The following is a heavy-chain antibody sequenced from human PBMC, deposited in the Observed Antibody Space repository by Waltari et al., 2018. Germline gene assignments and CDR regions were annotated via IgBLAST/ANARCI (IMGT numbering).Heavy chain of an antibody. CDR3: ARCEYYYYYMDV. J-gene: IGHJ6*03. CDR2: LSPVRGNT. V-gene: IGHV1-8*01. CDR1: GYTFTSYD. Sequence: QVQLVQSGAEVKKPGASVKVSCKAYGYTFTSYDIHWVRQATGQGLEWMGWLSPVRGNTVYAQKFQGRRTMTRNTSISTAYMELSSLRSEDTAVYYCARCEYYYYYMDVWGKGTTVIVSS.